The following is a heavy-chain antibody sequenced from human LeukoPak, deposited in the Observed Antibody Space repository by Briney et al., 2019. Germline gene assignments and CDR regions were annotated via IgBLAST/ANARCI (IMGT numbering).Heavy chain of an antibody. J-gene: IGHJ4*02. V-gene: IGHV1-69*06. D-gene: IGHD6-19*01. Sequence: ASVKVSCKASGGTFSSYAISWVRQAPGQGLEWMGGIIPIFGTANYAQKFQGRVTITADKSTSTAYMELSSLRSEDTAVYYCASSYSSGWYGTLFDYWGQGTLVTVSS. CDR2: IIPIFGTA. CDR3: ASSYSSGWYGTLFDY. CDR1: GGTFSSYA.